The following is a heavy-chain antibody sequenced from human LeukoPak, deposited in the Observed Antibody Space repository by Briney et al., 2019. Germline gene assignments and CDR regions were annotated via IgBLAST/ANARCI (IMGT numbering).Heavy chain of an antibody. CDR2: ISYDGSNK. D-gene: IGHD3-10*01. J-gene: IGHJ4*02. CDR3: AKVPHYYFGSGSYQFDS. CDR1: GFNFSSYG. V-gene: IGHV3-30*18. Sequence: GGSLRLSCAASGFNFSSYGMHWVRQAPGKGLEWVAVISYDGSNKYYADSVKGRFTISRDNSKNTLYLQMNSLRAEDTALYYCAKVPHYYFGSGSYQFDSWGQGTLVAVSS.